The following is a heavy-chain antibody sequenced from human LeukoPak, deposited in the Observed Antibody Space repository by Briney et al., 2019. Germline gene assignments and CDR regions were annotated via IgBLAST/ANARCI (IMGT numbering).Heavy chain of an antibody. J-gene: IGHJ3*02. D-gene: IGHD3-16*01. CDR2: IYYSGST. Sequence: SQTLSLTCTVSGGSISSGGYYWSWIRQHPGKGLEWIGYIYYSGSTYYNPSLKSRVTISVDTSMNQFSLKLSSVTAADTAVYYCARDYVWGTFGFWGIWGQGTMVTVSS. CDR3: ARDYVWGTFGFWGI. V-gene: IGHV4-31*03. CDR1: GGSISSGGYY.